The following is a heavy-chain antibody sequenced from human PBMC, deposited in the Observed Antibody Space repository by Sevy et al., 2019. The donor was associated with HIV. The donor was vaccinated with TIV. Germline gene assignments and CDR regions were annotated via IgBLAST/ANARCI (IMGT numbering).Heavy chain of an antibody. J-gene: IGHJ3*02. Sequence: GGSLRLSCAASGISFSDHYMSWIRQAPGKGLEWVSYISSSGGSVYYADSVKGRLTISRDNDKKSLYLQMNNLRVEDTDVYYCARDQTSRPNGGDSDDAFDIWGRGTMVTVSS. D-gene: IGHD2-21*02. CDR2: ISSSGGSV. V-gene: IGHV3-11*04. CDR1: GISFSDHY. CDR3: ARDQTSRPNGGDSDDAFDI.